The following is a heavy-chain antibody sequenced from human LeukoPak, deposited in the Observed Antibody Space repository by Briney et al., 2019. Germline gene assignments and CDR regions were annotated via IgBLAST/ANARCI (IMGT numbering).Heavy chain of an antibody. V-gene: IGHV3-48*01. J-gene: IGHJ3*02. CDR3: AREIVVVPADRLNPFDI. CDR1: GFTFSTYN. D-gene: IGHD2-2*01. CDR2: ISGSSSTI. Sequence: PGGSLRLSCAASGFTFSTYNMNWVRQAPGKGLEWVSYISGSSSTIYYADSVKGRFTISIDNAMNSLYLQMNSLRAEDTAVYYCAREIVVVPADRLNPFDIWGQGTMVTVSS.